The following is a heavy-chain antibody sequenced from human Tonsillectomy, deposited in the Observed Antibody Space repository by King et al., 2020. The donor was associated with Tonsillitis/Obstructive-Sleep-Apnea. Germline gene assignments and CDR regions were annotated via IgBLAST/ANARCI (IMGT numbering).Heavy chain of an antibody. V-gene: IGHV3-48*03. CDR2: ISSSGSTI. Sequence: QLVQSGGGLVQPGGSLSLSCAASGFTFSSYEMNWVRQAPGKGLEWVSYISSSGSTIYYADSVKGRFTISRDNAKNSLYLQMNSLRAEDTAVYYCACDYYYDSSGYFTPFYYWGQGTLVTVSS. CDR1: GFTFSSYE. CDR3: ACDYYYDSSGYFTPFYY. D-gene: IGHD3-22*01. J-gene: IGHJ4*02.